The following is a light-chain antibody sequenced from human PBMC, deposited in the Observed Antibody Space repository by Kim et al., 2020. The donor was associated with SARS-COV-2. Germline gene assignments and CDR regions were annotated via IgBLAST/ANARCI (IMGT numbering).Light chain of an antibody. V-gene: IGLV1-44*01. J-gene: IGLJ3*02. CDR2: TDD. CDR3: ATWDDSLDVWV. Sequence: ELTQPPSASGTPGQRVTISCSGSSSNIGSNTVNWYQQFPGTAPQLLIDTDDRRPSGVSDRVSCSKSGTSASLAISALRSEDEAAYYCATWDDSLDVWVFGGGTQLTVL. CDR1: SSNIGSNT.